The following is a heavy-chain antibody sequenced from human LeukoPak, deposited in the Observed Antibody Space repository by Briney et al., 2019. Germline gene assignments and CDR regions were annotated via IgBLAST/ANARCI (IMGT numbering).Heavy chain of an antibody. CDR1: GFTFSSYS. J-gene: IGHJ4*02. Sequence: PGGSLRLSCAASGFTFSSYSMNWVRQAPGKGLEWVSYISSSSSTIYYADSVKGRFTISRDNAKNSLYLQMNSLRAEDTAVYYCASGGSGGSGCYWIRRFDYWGQGTLVTVSS. D-gene: IGHD3-10*01. CDR3: ASGGSGGSGCYWIRRFDY. V-gene: IGHV3-48*01. CDR2: ISSSSSTI.